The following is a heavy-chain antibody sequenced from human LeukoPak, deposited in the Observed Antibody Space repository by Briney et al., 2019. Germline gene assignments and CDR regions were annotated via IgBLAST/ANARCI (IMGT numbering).Heavy chain of an antibody. V-gene: IGHV3-23*01. J-gene: IGHJ4*02. Sequence: GGSLRLSCAASGFTSSSYAMSWVRQAPGKGLEWVSAISGSGGSTYYADSVKGRFTISRDNSKNTLYLQMNSLRAEDTAVYYCAKDRTNVLLWFGELLHPLDYWGQGTLVTVSS. D-gene: IGHD3-10*01. CDR2: ISGSGGST. CDR1: GFTSSSYA. CDR3: AKDRTNVLLWFGELLHPLDY.